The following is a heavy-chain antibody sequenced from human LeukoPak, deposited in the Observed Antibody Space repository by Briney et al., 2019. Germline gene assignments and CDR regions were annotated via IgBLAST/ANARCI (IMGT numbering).Heavy chain of an antibody. Sequence: PGGSLRLSCAASGFIFDDYAMHWVRQAPGKGLEWVSGISWNSGSIGYADSVKGRFTISRSNAKNSLYLQMNSLRAEDTAVYYCARDAWSGYDFWGGYYTGTLGPYYYYYMDVWGKGTTVTVSS. CDR2: ISWNSGSI. J-gene: IGHJ6*03. CDR3: ARDAWSGYDFWGGYYTGTLGPYYYYYMDV. D-gene: IGHD3-3*01. CDR1: GFIFDDYA. V-gene: IGHV3-9*01.